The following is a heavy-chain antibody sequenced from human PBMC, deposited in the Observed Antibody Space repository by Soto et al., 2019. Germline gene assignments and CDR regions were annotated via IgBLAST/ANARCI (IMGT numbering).Heavy chain of an antibody. V-gene: IGHV4-34*01. D-gene: IGHD3-3*02. J-gene: IGHJ4*02. CDR1: GGSFSGYY. Sequence: SETLSLTCAVYGGSFSGYYWSWIRQPPGKGLEWIGEINHSGSTNYNPSLKSRVTISVDTSKNQFSLKLSSVTAADTAVYYCASSLFGVVITNYFDYWGQGTLVTVSS. CDR2: INHSGST. CDR3: ASSLFGVVITNYFDY.